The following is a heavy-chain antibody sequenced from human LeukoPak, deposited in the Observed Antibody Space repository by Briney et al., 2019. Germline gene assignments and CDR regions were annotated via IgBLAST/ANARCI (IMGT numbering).Heavy chain of an antibody. D-gene: IGHD3-16*02. V-gene: IGHV4-38-2*02. CDR2: MYHSGST. J-gene: IGHJ4*02. CDR3: ARYDVWGSYRAFDY. Sequence: SETLSLTCTVSNYSISTDYYWGWIRQPPGKGLEWIGTMYHSGSTYYNPSLKSRVTISVDTSKNQFSLKLSSVTDADTAVYYCARYDVWGSYRAFDYWGQGTLVTVSS. CDR1: NYSISTDYY.